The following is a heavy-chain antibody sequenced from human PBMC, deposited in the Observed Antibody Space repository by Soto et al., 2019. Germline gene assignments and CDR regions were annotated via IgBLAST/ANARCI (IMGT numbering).Heavy chain of an antibody. Sequence: EVQLVESGGGLVKPGGSLRLSCAASGFTFSSYSMNWVRQAPGKGLEWVSSISSSSSYIYYADSVKGRFTISRDNANNSLYLQMNSLRAEDTAVYYCARRVAAANWYFDLWGRGTLVTVSS. D-gene: IGHD6-13*01. V-gene: IGHV3-21*01. CDR3: ARRVAAANWYFDL. CDR2: ISSSSSYI. J-gene: IGHJ2*01. CDR1: GFTFSSYS.